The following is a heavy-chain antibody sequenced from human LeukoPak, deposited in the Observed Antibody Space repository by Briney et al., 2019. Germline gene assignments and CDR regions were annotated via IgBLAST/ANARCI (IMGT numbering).Heavy chain of an antibody. CDR1: GFSFSSYA. J-gene: IGHJ6*02. CDR3: VKDPVHYYGMDV. CDR2: VTNNGGDT. V-gene: IGHV3-64D*06. Sequence: SGESLRLSCSASGFSFSSYAMHWVRQVPGKGLEYVAAVTNNGGDTYHADSVKGRFTISRDNSKNTLYLQMSSLRAEDTAVYYCVKDPVHYYGMDVWGQGATVTVS.